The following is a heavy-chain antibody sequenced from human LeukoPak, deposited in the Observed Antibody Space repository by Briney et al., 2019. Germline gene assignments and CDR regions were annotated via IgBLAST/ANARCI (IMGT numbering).Heavy chain of an antibody. CDR1: GGSISSYY. CDR3: AGGITIFGVVIMEEGWFDP. D-gene: IGHD3-3*01. CDR2: IYYSGST. Sequence: SETLSLTCTVSGGSISSYYWSWIRQPPGKGLEWIGYIYYSGSTNYNPSPKSRVTISVDTSKNQFSLKLSSVTAADTAVYYCAGGITIFGVVIMEEGWFDPWGQGTLVTVSS. J-gene: IGHJ5*02. V-gene: IGHV4-59*01.